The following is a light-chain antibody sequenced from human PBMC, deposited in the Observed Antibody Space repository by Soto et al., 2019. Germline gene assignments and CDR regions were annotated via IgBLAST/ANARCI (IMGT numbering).Light chain of an antibody. CDR2: GAS. CDR3: QQYGNLPLT. Sequence: EIVLTQSPGTLSLSPGERATLSCRASQTVSSTYLAWYQQKPGQAPRLLINGASSRATGIPDRFSGSGSGTDFTFTISRLEPEDFAVYYCQQYGNLPLTFGGGTKVDIK. J-gene: IGKJ4*01. CDR1: QTVSSTY. V-gene: IGKV3-20*01.